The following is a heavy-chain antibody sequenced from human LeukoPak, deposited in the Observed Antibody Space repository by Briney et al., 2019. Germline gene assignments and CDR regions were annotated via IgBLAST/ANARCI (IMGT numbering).Heavy chain of an antibody. CDR1: GGSFSGYY. D-gene: IGHD1-26*01. V-gene: IGHV4-34*01. J-gene: IGHJ6*02. Sequence: PSETLSLTCAVYGGSFSGYYWSWIRQPPGKGLEWIGEINHSGSTNYNPSLKSRVTISVDTSKNQFSLKLSSVTAADTAVYYCARGSGEIGYYYGMDVWGQGTTVTVSS. CDR3: ARGSGEIGYYYGMDV. CDR2: INHSGST.